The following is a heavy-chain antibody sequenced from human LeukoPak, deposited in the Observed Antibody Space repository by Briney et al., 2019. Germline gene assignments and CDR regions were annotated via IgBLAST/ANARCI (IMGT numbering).Heavy chain of an antibody. Sequence: GGSLRLSCAASGFTFSNYAIYWVRQAPGKGLEWVSVISTDGNYKYYADSVKGRFAVSRDNSKNMLYLQMNSLSADDTAVYYCARVMDRSGYFYAFDIWGQGTMVTVSS. D-gene: IGHD3-22*01. CDR1: GFTFSNYA. J-gene: IGHJ3*02. CDR2: ISTDGNYK. CDR3: ARVMDRSGYFYAFDI. V-gene: IGHV3-30*09.